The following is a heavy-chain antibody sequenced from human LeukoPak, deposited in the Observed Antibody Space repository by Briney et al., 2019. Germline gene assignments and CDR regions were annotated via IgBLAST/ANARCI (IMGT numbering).Heavy chain of an antibody. V-gene: IGHV1-69*05. CDR3: ARDGASGCSGGSCYHRWFDP. J-gene: IGHJ5*02. CDR2: IIPIFGTA. CDR1: GYTFTGYY. D-gene: IGHD2-15*01. Sequence: ASVNVSCKASGYTFTGYYMHWVRQAPGQGREWMGRIIPIFGTANYAQKCQGRVTITTAESTSTAYMELSSMRSEATAVYYCARDGASGCSGGSCYHRWFDPWGQGTLVTVSS.